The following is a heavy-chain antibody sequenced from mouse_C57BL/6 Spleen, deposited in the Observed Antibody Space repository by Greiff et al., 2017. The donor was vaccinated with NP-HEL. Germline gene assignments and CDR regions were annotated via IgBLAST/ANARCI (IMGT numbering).Heavy chain of an antibody. J-gene: IGHJ2*01. Sequence: VQLKESGPELVKPGASVKISCKASGYSFTGYYMNWVKQSPEKSLEWIGEINPSTGGTTYNQKFKAKATLTVDKSSSTAYMQLKSLTSEDSAVYYCARGDGYYVHWGQGTTRTVSS. CDR3: ARGDGYYVH. V-gene: IGHV1-42*01. D-gene: IGHD2-3*01. CDR1: GYSFTGYY. CDR2: INPSTGGT.